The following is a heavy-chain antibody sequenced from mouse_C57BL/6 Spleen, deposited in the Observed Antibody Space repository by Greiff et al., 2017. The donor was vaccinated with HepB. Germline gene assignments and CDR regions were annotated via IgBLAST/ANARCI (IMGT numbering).Heavy chain of an antibody. CDR2: IDPSDSYT. Sequence: QVQLQQPGAELVRPGTSVKLSCKASGYTFTSYWMHWVKQRPGQGLEWIGVIDPSDSYTNYNQKFKGKATLTVDTSSSTAYMQLSSLTSEDSAVYYCARRDDSDDDFAYWGQGTLVTVSA. CDR1: GYTFTSYW. J-gene: IGHJ3*01. CDR3: ARRDDSDDDFAY. V-gene: IGHV1-59*01. D-gene: IGHD2-12*01.